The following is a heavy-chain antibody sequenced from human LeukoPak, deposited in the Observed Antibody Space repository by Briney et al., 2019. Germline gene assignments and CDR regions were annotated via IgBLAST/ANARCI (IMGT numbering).Heavy chain of an antibody. CDR2: IYPGDSDT. D-gene: IGHD3-22*01. CDR1: GYSFTSYW. V-gene: IGHV5-51*01. J-gene: IGHJ4*02. CDR3: ARLSYYDSSGYQGYFDY. Sequence: GESLRISCKGSGYSFTSYWIGWVRQMPGKGLEWMGIIYPGDSDTRYSPSFQGQVTISADKSISTAYLQWGSLKASDTAMYYCARLSYYDSSGYQGYFDYWGQGTLVTVSS.